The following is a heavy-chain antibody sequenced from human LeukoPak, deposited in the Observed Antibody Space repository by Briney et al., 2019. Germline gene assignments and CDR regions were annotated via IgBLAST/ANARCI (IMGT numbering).Heavy chain of an antibody. D-gene: IGHD6-19*01. CDR3: AKAQQPPGIAVAGIWDYFDY. Sequence: GGSLRLSCAASGFTFSSYAMSWVRQAPGKGLEWVSGISWNSGSIGYADSVKGRFTISRDNAKNSLYLQMNSLRAEDTALYYCAKAQQPPGIAVAGIWDYFDYWGQGTLVTVPS. J-gene: IGHJ4*02. CDR2: ISWNSGSI. CDR1: GFTFSSYA. V-gene: IGHV3-9*01.